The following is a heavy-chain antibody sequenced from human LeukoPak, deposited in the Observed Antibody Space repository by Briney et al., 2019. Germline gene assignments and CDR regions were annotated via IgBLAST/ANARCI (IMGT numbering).Heavy chain of an antibody. J-gene: IGHJ4*02. D-gene: IGHD1-26*01. Sequence: SETLSLTCTVSGGSINGYYWSWFRQPPGKGLEWIGYIYYSGSINYNPSLKSRVTISVDTSKNQFSLKLRSVTAADTAVYYCARYSGSYSGFDYWGQGTLVTVSS. CDR2: IYYSGSI. CDR3: ARYSGSYSGFDY. CDR1: GGSINGYY. V-gene: IGHV4-59*08.